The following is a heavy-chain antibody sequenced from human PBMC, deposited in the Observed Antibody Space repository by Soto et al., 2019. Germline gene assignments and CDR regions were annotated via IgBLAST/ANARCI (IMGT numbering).Heavy chain of an antibody. V-gene: IGHV4-4*07. CDR2: IYTSGST. CDR1: AGSISSNY. J-gene: IGHJ5*02. D-gene: IGHD3-10*01. CDR3: VRESPPGFNWFDP. Sequence: SETLSLTCSVSAGSISSNYWSWIRQPAGKRLEWIGRIYTSGSTNYNPSPKSRVTMSIDTSKNQFSLKLTSVTAADTAVYYCVRESPPGFNWFDPWGQGILVTVSS.